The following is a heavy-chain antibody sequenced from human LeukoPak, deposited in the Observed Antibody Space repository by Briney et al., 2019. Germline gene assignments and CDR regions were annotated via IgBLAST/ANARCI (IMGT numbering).Heavy chain of an antibody. D-gene: IGHD3-3*01. CDR1: GFTFSDYY. J-gene: IGHJ4*02. Sequence: PGGSLRLSCAASGFTFSDYYMSWIRQAPGKGLEWVSYISSSGSTIYYADSVKGRFTISRDNAKNSLYLQMNSLRAEDTAVYYCARDPPHDFWSGYYSDWGQGTLVTVSS. CDR3: ARDPPHDFWSGYYSD. CDR2: ISSSGSTI. V-gene: IGHV3-11*04.